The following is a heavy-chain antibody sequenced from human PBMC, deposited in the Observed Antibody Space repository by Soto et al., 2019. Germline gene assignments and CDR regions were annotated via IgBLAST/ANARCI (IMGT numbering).Heavy chain of an antibody. Sequence: ASVKVSCKASGYTFTGYYMHWVRQAPGQGLEWMGWINPNSGGTNYAQKFQGWVTMTRDTSIGTAYMELSRLRSDDTAVYYCARLGNLRSSTSYATDAFDIWGQGTMVTVSS. D-gene: IGHD2-2*01. V-gene: IGHV1-2*04. J-gene: IGHJ3*02. CDR1: GYTFTGYY. CDR3: ARLGNLRSSTSYATDAFDI. CDR2: INPNSGGT.